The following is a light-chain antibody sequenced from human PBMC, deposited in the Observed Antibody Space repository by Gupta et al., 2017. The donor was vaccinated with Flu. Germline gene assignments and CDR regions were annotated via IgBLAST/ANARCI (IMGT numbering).Light chain of an antibody. J-gene: IGLJ2*01. CDR3: QAWDSSTVV. V-gene: IGLV3-1*01. Sequence: PSVSVSPGQTASITCSGDNLGDKYACWYQQQPGQSPVLVIYQDSKRPSGIPERFSGSNSGNTATLTISGTQAMDEADYYCQAWDSSTVVFGGGTKLTVL. CDR2: QDS. CDR1: NLGDKY.